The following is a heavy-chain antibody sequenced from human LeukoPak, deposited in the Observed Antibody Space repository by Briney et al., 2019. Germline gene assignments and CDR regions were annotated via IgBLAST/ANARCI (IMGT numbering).Heavy chain of an antibody. CDR1: GFTVSSNY. J-gene: IGHJ6*03. Sequence: GGSLRLSCAASGFTVSSNYMSWVRQAPGKGLEWVSVIYSGGSTYYADPVKGRFTISRDNSKNTLYLQMNSLRAEDTAVYYCARGGSSWGPYYYYYYMDVWGKGTTVTVSS. CDR3: ARGGSSWGPYYYYYYMDV. V-gene: IGHV3-53*01. CDR2: IYSGGST. D-gene: IGHD6-13*01.